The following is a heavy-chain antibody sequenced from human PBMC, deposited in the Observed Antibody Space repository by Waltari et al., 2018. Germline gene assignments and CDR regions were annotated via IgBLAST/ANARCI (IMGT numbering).Heavy chain of an antibody. CDR3: ARDVVGATPVDAFDI. J-gene: IGHJ3*02. D-gene: IGHD1-26*01. CDR2: IYYSGST. Sequence: QVQLQESGPGLVKPSETLSLTCTVSGGSISSYYWSWIRQPPGKGLEWIGYIYYSGSTNYNPSLKSRVTIAVDTSKNQFPLKLSSVTAADTAVYYCARDVVGATPVDAFDIWGQGTMVTVSS. CDR1: GGSISSYY. V-gene: IGHV4-59*01.